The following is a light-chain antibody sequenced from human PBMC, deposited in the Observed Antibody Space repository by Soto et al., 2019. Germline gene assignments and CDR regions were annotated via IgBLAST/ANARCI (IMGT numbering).Light chain of an antibody. CDR1: QSLLHSNGYNY. CDR3: MQALQTPRT. CDR2: LGS. V-gene: IGKV2-28*01. J-gene: IGKJ1*01. Sequence: DIVMTQSPLSLPVTPGEPASISCRSSQSLLHSNGYNYLDLYLQKPWQSPQFLIYLGSDRASGVPDRFSGSGSGTDFTLKISRVEAEDVGVYYCMQALQTPRTFGQGTKVEIK.